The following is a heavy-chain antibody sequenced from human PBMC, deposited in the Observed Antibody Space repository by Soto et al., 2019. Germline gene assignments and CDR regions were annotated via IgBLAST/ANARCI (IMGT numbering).Heavy chain of an antibody. CDR1: GYSFTNSG. CDR3: ARANTWGTGRVGTQ. V-gene: IGHV1-18*01. J-gene: IGHJ4*02. Sequence: QIHLEQSRIEMKEPGTSLKISCATSGYSFTNSGISWVRQAPGQGLEWMGWISGYNGNTKYAQSFHDRVVMTADKFTSTGYLEMRNLRSNDTAVYYCARANTWGTGRVGTQWGQGNKVTVSS. D-gene: IGHD1-1*01. CDR2: ISGYNGNT.